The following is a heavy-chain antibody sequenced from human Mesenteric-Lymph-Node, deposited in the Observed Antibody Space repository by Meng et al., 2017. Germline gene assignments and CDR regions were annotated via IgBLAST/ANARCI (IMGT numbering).Heavy chain of an antibody. CDR3: SYYIDTSASATARDY. Sequence: GESLKISCAASGFTFSNAWMSWVRQAPGKGLEWVGRIKSEVDGGTTDYAAPVKGRFTISRDDSKNILYLQMDSLKTEDTAVYYCSYYIDTSASATARDYWGQGALVTVSS. D-gene: IGHD3-22*01. J-gene: IGHJ4*02. CDR1: GFTFSNAW. V-gene: IGHV3-15*01. CDR2: IKSEVDGGTT.